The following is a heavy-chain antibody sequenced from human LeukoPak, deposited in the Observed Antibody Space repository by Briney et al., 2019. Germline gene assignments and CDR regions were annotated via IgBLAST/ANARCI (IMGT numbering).Heavy chain of an antibody. Sequence: PGRSLRLSCAASGFTFSSYAMHWVRQAPGKGLEWVAVTSYDGSNKYYADSVKGRFTISRDNSKNTLYLQMNSLRAEDTAVYYCARADPYCSSTSCYTHFDYWGQGTLVTVSS. V-gene: IGHV3-30-3*01. D-gene: IGHD2-2*02. J-gene: IGHJ4*02. CDR3: ARADPYCSSTSCYTHFDY. CDR1: GFTFSSYA. CDR2: TSYDGSNK.